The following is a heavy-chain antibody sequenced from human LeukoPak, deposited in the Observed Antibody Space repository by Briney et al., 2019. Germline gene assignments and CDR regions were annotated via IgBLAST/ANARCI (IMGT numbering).Heavy chain of an antibody. CDR1: GFTFSSYS. Sequence: PGGSLRLSCAASGFTFSSYSMNWVRQAPGKGLEWVSSISSSSSYIYYADSVKGRFTISRDNAKNSLYLQMNSLRAEDTAVYYCARGSMVRGVIIIYPQQEPFDYWGQGTLVTVSS. CDR3: ARGSMVRGVIIIYPQQEPFDY. J-gene: IGHJ4*02. D-gene: IGHD3-10*01. V-gene: IGHV3-21*01. CDR2: ISSSSSYI.